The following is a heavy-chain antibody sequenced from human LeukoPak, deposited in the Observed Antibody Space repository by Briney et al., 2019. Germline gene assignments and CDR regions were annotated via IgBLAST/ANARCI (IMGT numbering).Heavy chain of an antibody. D-gene: IGHD3-10*01. CDR3: LKGRSYGFDV. V-gene: IGHV3-64D*09. Sequence: GGSLRLACSASGLTFSSYAMHWVRQAPGKGLEYVSAISSNGAYTDYADSLRGRFTISRDDSKNTVYLQMSSLRAEDTAVYYCLKGRSYGFDVWGPGTMVTVSS. CDR1: GLTFSSYA. CDR2: ISSNGAYT. J-gene: IGHJ3*01.